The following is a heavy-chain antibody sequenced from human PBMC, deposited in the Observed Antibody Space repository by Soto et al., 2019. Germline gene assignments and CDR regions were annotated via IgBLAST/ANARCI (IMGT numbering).Heavy chain of an antibody. V-gene: IGHV1-69*13. D-gene: IGHD3-22*01. Sequence: SVKVSCKASGGTFSSYAISWVRQAPGQGLDWMGGIIPIFGTANYAQKFQGRVTITADESTSTAYMELSSLRSEDTAVYYCARPTRYYYDSSGQSAWFDPWGQATLVTVSS. CDR2: IIPIFGTA. J-gene: IGHJ5*02. CDR1: GGTFSSYA. CDR3: ARPTRYYYDSSGQSAWFDP.